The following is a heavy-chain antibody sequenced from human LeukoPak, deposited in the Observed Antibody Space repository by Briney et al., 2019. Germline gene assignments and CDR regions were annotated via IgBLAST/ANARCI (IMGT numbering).Heavy chain of an antibody. V-gene: IGHV3-33*01. Sequence: GGSLRLSRAASGFTFSGYGMHWVRQAPGKGLEWVAVIWYDGSNKYYADSVKGRFTISRDNSKNTLYLQMNSLRAEDTAVYYCARDSSSGWFDAFDIWGQGTMVTVS. CDR3: ARDSSSGWFDAFDI. D-gene: IGHD6-19*01. CDR1: GFTFSGYG. CDR2: IWYDGSNK. J-gene: IGHJ3*02.